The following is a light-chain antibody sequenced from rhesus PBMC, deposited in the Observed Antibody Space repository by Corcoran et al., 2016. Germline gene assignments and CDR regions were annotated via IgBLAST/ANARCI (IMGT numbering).Light chain of an antibody. CDR2: GAT. CDR3: LQPSNWWT. Sequence: EIVMTQSPATLSLSPGERATLSCRASQSVSSSLAWYQQQPGPAPRPLIYGATNRPPGIPHRFSGRRSWTDFTLPISRLGPEDVAVYFCLQPSNWWTFGQGTKVDIK. J-gene: IGKJ1*01. V-gene: IGKV3-24*01. CDR1: QSVSSS.